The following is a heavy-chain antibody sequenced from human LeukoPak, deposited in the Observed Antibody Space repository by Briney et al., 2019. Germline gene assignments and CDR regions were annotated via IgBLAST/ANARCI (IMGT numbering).Heavy chain of an antibody. CDR2: ISWDGGST. CDR1: GFTFDDYA. Sequence: GGSLRLSCAASGFTFDDYAMHWVRQAPGKGLEWVSLISWDGGSTYYADSVKGRFTISRDNSKNSLYLQMNSLRAEDTALYYCAKDMARYDFWSGYWDYWGQGTLVTVSS. CDR3: AKDMARYDFWSGYWDY. V-gene: IGHV3-43D*03. D-gene: IGHD3-3*01. J-gene: IGHJ4*02.